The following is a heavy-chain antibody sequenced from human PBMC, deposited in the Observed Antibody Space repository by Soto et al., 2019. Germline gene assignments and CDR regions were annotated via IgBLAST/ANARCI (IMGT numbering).Heavy chain of an antibody. Sequence: QVQLVQSGAEVKKPGSSVKVSCKASGGTFSSYAISWVRQAPGQGLEWMGGIIPIFGTANYAQKFQGRVTITADESTSKAYMELSSLRCEDTAVYYCARDSRAYSGSKRAFDIWGQGTMVTVSS. CDR3: ARDSRAYSGSKRAFDI. J-gene: IGHJ3*02. D-gene: IGHD1-26*01. CDR1: GGTFSSYA. V-gene: IGHV1-69*01. CDR2: IIPIFGTA.